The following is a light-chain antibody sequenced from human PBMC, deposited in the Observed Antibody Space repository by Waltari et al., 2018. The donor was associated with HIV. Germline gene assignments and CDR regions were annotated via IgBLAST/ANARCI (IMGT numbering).Light chain of an antibody. CDR2: EVL. CDR1: SSDVGGYDS. Sequence: QSALTQPRSVSGSPGQSVTIPCTGTSSDVGGYDSVSWYLQHTGKVPKLIIYEVLKRPSGVPDRFSGSKSGNTASLTSSGLQTEDEADYFCCSYAGTYTYVLFGGGTKLTVL. V-gene: IGLV2-11*01. J-gene: IGLJ3*02. CDR3: CSYAGTYTYVL.